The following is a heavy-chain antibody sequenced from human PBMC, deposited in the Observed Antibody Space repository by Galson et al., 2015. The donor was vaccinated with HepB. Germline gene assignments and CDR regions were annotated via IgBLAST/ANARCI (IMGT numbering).Heavy chain of an antibody. V-gene: IGHV3-30-3*01. CDR2: ISYDGSNK. CDR1: GFTFSSYA. CDR3: ASLGYSYGSAFDI. Sequence: SLRLSCAASGFTFSSYAMHWVRQAPGKGLEWVAVISYDGSNKYYADSVKGRFTTSRDNSKNTLYLQMNSLRAEDTAVYYCASLGYSYGSAFDIWGQGTMVTVSS. D-gene: IGHD5-18*01. J-gene: IGHJ3*02.